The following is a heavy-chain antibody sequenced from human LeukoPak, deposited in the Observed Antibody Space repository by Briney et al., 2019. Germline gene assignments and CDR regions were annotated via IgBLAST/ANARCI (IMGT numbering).Heavy chain of an antibody. Sequence: PSQTLSLTCSVSGDSISSGSFYWSWIRQPAGRGLEWIGRIYPSGSTNYNPSLKSRVTISLDTSKNQFSLKLSSVTAADTAVYYCARLTFEGYFDWLGNYYYYYMDVWGKGTTVTVSS. CDR1: GDSISSGSFY. CDR3: ARLTFEGYFDWLGNYYYYYMDV. D-gene: IGHD3-9*01. J-gene: IGHJ6*03. V-gene: IGHV4-61*02. CDR2: IYPSGST.